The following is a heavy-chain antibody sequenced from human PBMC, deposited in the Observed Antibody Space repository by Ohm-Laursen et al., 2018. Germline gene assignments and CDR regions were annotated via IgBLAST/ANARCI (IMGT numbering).Heavy chain of an antibody. CDR3: SREARGSYYDDY. Sequence: SLRLSCAASGFTFSSYAMHWVRQAPGKGLEYVSVISSSGGATYYANSVKGRFTISRDNSKNTLYLQMDRLRADDMAVYYCSREARGSYYDDYWGQGTLVTVSS. D-gene: IGHD1-26*01. CDR2: ISSSGGAT. J-gene: IGHJ4*02. V-gene: IGHV3-64*01. CDR1: GFTFSSYA.